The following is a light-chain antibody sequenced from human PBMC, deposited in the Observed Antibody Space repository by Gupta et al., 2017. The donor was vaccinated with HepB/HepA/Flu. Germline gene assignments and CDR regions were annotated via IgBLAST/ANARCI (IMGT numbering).Light chain of an antibody. J-gene: IGLJ2*01. CDR1: SSNIGSNT. Sequence: QSVLTKPPSASGTPGQRVTISCSGSSSNIGSNTVHWYQQLPGTAPKLLIYSNNQRPSGVPDRFSGSKSGTSASLAISRLQSEDEADYYCATWDASLNGGVFGGGTKLTVL. CDR3: ATWDASLNGGV. CDR2: SNN. V-gene: IGLV1-44*01.